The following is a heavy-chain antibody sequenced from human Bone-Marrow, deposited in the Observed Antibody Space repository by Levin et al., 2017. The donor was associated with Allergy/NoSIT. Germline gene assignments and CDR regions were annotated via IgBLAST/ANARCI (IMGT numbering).Heavy chain of an antibody. V-gene: IGHV5-51*01. D-gene: IGHD2-21*02. CDR3: ARLAVVTAMGNWFDP. CDR1: GYSFTSYW. CDR2: IYPGDSDT. Sequence: GESLKISCKGSGYSFTSYWIGWVRQMPGKGLEWMGIIYPGDSDTRYSPSFQGQVTISADKSISTAYLQWSSLKASDTAMYYCARLAVVTAMGNWFDPWGQGTLVTVSS. J-gene: IGHJ5*02.